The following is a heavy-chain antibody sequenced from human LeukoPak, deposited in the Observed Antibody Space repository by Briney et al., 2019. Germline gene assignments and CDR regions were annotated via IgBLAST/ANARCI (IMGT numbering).Heavy chain of an antibody. CDR3: ARVRYCDY. CDR2: ISYDGSNK. Sequence: GGSLRLSCAASGFTFSSYGMHWVRKAPGKGLEWVAVISYDGSNKYYADSVKGRFTISRDNSKNTLYLQMNSLRAEDTAVYYCARVRYCDYWGQGTLVTVSS. V-gene: IGHV3-30*03. CDR1: GFTFSSYG. J-gene: IGHJ4*02. D-gene: IGHD1-14*01.